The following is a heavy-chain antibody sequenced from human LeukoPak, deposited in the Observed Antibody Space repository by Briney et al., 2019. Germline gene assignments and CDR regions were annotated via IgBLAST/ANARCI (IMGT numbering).Heavy chain of an antibody. CDR2: IYYSGST. V-gene: IGHV4-39*01. J-gene: IGHJ1*01. CDR3: ARHVGNYYDSSGYYYGRNEYFQH. Sequence: SETLSLTCTVSGGSISSSSYYWGWIRQPPGKGLEWIGSIYYSGSTYYNPSLKSRVTISVDTSKNQFSLKLSSVTAADTAVYYCARHVGNYYDSSGYYYGRNEYFQHWGRGTLVTVSS. D-gene: IGHD3-22*01. CDR1: GGSISSSSYY.